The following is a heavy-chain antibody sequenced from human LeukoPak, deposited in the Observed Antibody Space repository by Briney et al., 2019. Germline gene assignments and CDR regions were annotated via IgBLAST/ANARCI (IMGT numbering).Heavy chain of an antibody. CDR3: ARDQIGYCSSTSCIYYYYMDV. CDR1: GGSISSGSYY. V-gene: IGHV4-61*02. D-gene: IGHD2-2*01. Sequence: KPSQTLSLTCTVSGGSISSGSYYWRWIRQPAGKGLEWIGRIYTSGSTNYNPSLQSRVTITVYTSKNQFSLKLSSLTAADTAVYYCARDQIGYCSSTSCIYYYYMDVWGKGTTVTVSS. CDR2: IYTSGST. J-gene: IGHJ6*03.